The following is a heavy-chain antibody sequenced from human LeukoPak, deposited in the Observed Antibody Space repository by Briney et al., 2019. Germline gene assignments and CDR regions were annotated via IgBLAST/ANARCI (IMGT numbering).Heavy chain of an antibody. J-gene: IGHJ4*02. CDR1: GGSFSGYY. Sequence: PSETLSLTCAVYGGSFSGYYWSWIRQPPGKGLEWIGSIYYSGNTYYNPSLKSRVTISVDTSKNQFSLKLSSVTAADTAVYYCAEGFDYWGQGTLVTVSS. V-gene: IGHV4-34*01. CDR3: AEGFDY. CDR2: IYYSGNT.